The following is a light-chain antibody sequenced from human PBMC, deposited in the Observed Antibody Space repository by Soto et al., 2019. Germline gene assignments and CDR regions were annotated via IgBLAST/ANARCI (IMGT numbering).Light chain of an antibody. CDR2: EVS. CDR3: SSYAGITPYV. Sequence: VLTQPPSASGSPGQSVTISCTGTSSDVGGYTYVSWYQQHPGRAPKLMIYEVSKRPSGVPDRFSGSKSGNTASLTVSGLQAEDEADYYCSSYAGITPYVFGTGTKVTVL. V-gene: IGLV2-8*01. J-gene: IGLJ1*01. CDR1: SSDVGGYTY.